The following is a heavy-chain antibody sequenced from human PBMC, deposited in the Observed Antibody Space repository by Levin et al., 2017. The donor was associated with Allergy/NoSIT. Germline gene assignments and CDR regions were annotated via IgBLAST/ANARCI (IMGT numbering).Heavy chain of an antibody. Sequence: GGSLRLSCAASGFSFSDYWMIWVRQAPEKGLECVANIKEDGREKYYVDSVKGRFTISRDNAKNSLYLEMNSLTGEDTGVYYCARNGGPGTVDYWGQGTLVTVSS. D-gene: IGHD6-13*01. J-gene: IGHJ4*02. CDR1: GFSFSDYW. V-gene: IGHV3-7*01. CDR2: IKEDGREK. CDR3: ARNGGPGTVDY.